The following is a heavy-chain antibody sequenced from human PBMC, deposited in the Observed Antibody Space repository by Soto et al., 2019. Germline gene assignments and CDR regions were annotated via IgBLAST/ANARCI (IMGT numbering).Heavy chain of an antibody. V-gene: IGHV1-46*01. CDR2: ISPDGGRT. CDR3: ATRDPGHY. CDR1: GYTLTNCY. Sequence: ASVEDPCKAPGYTLTNCYMYWVRQAPGQGLEWMGIISPDGGRTSYAQKFQGRVTMTRDTSTSTVYMELSSLRSEDTAVYYCATRDPGHYWGQGTLVTVS. J-gene: IGHJ4*02.